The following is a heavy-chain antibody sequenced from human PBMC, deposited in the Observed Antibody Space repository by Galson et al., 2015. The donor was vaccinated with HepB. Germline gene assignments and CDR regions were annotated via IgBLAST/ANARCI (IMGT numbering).Heavy chain of an antibody. D-gene: IGHD1-7*01. CDR2: INPNSGGT. CDR1: GYTFTGYY. V-gene: IGHV1-2*02. J-gene: IGHJ4*02. CDR3: ARELLNWNYVGGLDY. Sequence: SVKVSCKASGYTFTGYYMHWVRQAPGQGLEWMGWINPNSGGTNYAQKFQGRVTMTRDTSISTAYVELSRLRSDDTAVYYCARELLNWNYVGGLDYWGQGTLVTVSS.